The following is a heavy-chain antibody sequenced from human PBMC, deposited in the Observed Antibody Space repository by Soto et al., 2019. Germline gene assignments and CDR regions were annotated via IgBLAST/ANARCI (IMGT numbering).Heavy chain of an antibody. D-gene: IGHD3-3*01. V-gene: IGHV4-30-4*01. J-gene: IGHJ6*02. Sequence: PSETLSLTCTVSGGSISSGDYYWSWIRQPPGKGLEWIGYIYYSGSTYYNPSLKSRVTISVDTSKNQFSLKLSSVTAADTAVYYCARGSGAYDFWSGYRYYYGMDVWGQGTTVIASS. CDR3: ARGSGAYDFWSGYRYYYGMDV. CDR1: GGSISSGDYY. CDR2: IYYSGST.